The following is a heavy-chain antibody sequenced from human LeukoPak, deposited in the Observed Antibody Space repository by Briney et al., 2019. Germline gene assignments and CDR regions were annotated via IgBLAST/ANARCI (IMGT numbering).Heavy chain of an antibody. CDR2: ISYSGST. Sequence: SETLSLTCTVSGGSVTSGRNHWTWIRQPPGKGLEWIGYISYSGSTNYNPSLKSRVTISIDTSKNQFSLKLSSVTAADTAVYYCARDSGDFDYWGQGTLVTVSS. CDR1: GGSVTSGRNH. J-gene: IGHJ4*02. V-gene: IGHV4-61*01. CDR3: ARDSGDFDY.